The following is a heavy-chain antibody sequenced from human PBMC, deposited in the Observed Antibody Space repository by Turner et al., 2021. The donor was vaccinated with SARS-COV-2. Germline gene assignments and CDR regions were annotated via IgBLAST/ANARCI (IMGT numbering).Heavy chain of an antibody. D-gene: IGHD1-1*01. CDR3: ARDQEGWKFDY. J-gene: IGHJ4*02. CDR2: INRDGSST. CDR1: GFTFSIYW. V-gene: IGHV3-74*01. Sequence: EVQLVESGGGLVQPGGSLRLSCAASGFTFSIYWMHWVRQAPGKGLVWVSRINRDGSSTSYADSVKGRFTISRDNAKNTLYLQMNSLRGEDTAVYYCARDQEGWKFDYWGQGTLVTVSS.